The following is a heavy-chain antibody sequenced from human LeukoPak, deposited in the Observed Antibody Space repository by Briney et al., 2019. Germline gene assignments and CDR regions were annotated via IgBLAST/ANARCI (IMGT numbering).Heavy chain of an antibody. D-gene: IGHD3-10*01. CDR2: IYYTGST. Sequence: SETLSLTCTVSGGSINNYYWTWIRQPPGKGLEWIGYIYYTGSTNYNPSLKSRVTISVDTSENQFSLKLNSVTAADTAVYYCARDWGYYGSGSYSSPGYWGQGTLVTVSS. J-gene: IGHJ4*02. CDR1: GGSINNYY. CDR3: ARDWGYYGSGSYSSPGY. V-gene: IGHV4-59*01.